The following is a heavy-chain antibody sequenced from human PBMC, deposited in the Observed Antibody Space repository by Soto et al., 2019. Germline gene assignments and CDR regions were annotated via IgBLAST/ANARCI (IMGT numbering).Heavy chain of an antibody. Sequence: ASVKVSCKASGYTFTSYRISWVRQAPGQGLEWMGWISAYHGNTNYAHKLQGRVTMTTDTSTSTAYMELRRLRSDDTAVYYCAGFYSYGYPYYYYGMDVWGQGTTVTVSS. CDR1: GYTFTSYR. D-gene: IGHD5-18*01. CDR2: ISAYHGNT. V-gene: IGHV1-18*01. J-gene: IGHJ6*02. CDR3: AGFYSYGYPYYYYGMDV.